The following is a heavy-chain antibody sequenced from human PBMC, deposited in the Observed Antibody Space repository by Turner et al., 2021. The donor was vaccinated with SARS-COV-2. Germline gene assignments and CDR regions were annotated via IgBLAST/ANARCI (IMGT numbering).Heavy chain of an antibody. CDR2: IKRSGST. CDR1: GGSFSTYY. J-gene: IGHJ4*02. D-gene: IGHD3-10*01. Sequence: QVQLQQWGAGLVKPSETLSLTCGVSGGSFSTYYWSWIRQSPGKWPAWIAEIKRSGSTNYSTSLKSRVTISVDTPKRQISLNLNSVTAADTAIYFCARGQSRGFYGSGSRRFDYWGQGTQVAVSS. CDR3: ARGQSRGFYGSGSRRFDY. V-gene: IGHV4-34*01.